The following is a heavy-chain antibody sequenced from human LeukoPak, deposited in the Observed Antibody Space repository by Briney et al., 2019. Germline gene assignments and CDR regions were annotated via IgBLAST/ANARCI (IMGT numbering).Heavy chain of an antibody. J-gene: IGHJ6*02. CDR1: GFTFSSYD. V-gene: IGHV3-13*01. CDR3: AREHSGSYSSPYYYYGMDV. CDR2: IGTAGDT. D-gene: IGHD1-26*01. Sequence: GGSLRLSCAASGFTFSSYDMHWVRQATGKGLEWVSAIGTAGDTYYPGSVKGRFTISRENAKNSLYLQMNSLRAGDTAVYYCAREHSGSYSSPYYYYGMDVWGQGTTVTVSS.